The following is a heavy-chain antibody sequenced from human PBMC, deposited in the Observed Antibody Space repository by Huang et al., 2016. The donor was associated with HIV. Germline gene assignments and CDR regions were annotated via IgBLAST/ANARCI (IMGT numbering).Heavy chain of an antibody. Sequence: EEQLVESGGGLVQPGGSLRLSCAASGFSFSSCNMNWVRQAPGKGLEWLSYICETGSVITYADSVKGRFTVSRDNAKNSLYLQMDSLRAEDTAVYYCARGYSSSWLYNWGQGTLVTVSS. J-gene: IGHJ4*02. CDR1: GFSFSSCN. D-gene: IGHD6-13*01. CDR3: ARGYSSSWLYN. CDR2: ICETGSVI. V-gene: IGHV3-48*01.